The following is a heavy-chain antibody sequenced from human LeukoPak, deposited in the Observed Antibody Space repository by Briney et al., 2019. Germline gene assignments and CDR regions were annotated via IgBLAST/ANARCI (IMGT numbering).Heavy chain of an antibody. J-gene: IGHJ3*02. Sequence: KPSETLSLTCAVYGGSFSGYYWSWIRQPPGKGPEWIGSVYYIGSTFYNPSLKSRLTISIDTSKNQFSLKLRSVTAADTAVYYCAREDAEQMDNSFDIWGQGTMVTVSS. CDR2: VYYIGST. V-gene: IGHV4-34*01. CDR3: AREDAEQMDNSFDI. CDR1: GGSFSGYY. D-gene: IGHD5-24*01.